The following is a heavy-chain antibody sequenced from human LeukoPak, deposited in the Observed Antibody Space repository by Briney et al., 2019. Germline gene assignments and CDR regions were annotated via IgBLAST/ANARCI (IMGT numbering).Heavy chain of an antibody. CDR2: IWYDGSNR. J-gene: IGHJ4*02. Sequence: GRSLRLSCEASGFTFSSYGMHWVRHAPGKGLEWVALIWYDGSNRYHADSVKDRFTISRDNSKNTVYLQMNSLRHEDTAVYYCARDYYDTTGFGDYWGQGTLVTVSS. CDR3: ARDYYDTTGFGDY. D-gene: IGHD3-22*01. CDR1: GFTFSSYG. V-gene: IGHV3-33*01.